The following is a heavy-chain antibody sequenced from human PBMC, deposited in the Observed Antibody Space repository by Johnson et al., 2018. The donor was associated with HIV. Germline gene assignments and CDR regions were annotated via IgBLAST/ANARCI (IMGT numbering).Heavy chain of an antibody. J-gene: IGHJ3*02. CDR1: GFTFSDYY. D-gene: IGHD3-10*01. CDR3: AKEGITMEVDI. CDR2: ITSGDTTV. V-gene: IGHV3-11*04. Sequence: QVQLVESGGGLVQPGGSLRLSCAASGFTFSDYYFSWIRQAPGKGLEWLAYITSGDTTVYYADSVKGRFTISRDNSKNTLYLQINSLRAEDTAVYYCAKEGITMEVDIWGQGTMVTVSS.